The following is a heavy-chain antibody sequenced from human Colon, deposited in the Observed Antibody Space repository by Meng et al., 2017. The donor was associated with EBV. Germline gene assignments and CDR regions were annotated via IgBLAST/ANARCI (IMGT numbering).Heavy chain of an antibody. CDR1: GDSISSGDYS. D-gene: IGHD2-21*02. V-gene: IGHV4-30-2*01. CDR2: IYHGGTT. CDR3: ARGPYCGGDCYWFDP. Sequence: LQASDSGLVQPSQSRPLTCRVSGDSISSGDYSWSWIRQPPGQGLEWIGYIYHGGTTYNTSLKSRVTISVDNSKNQFSLRLTSVTAADTAVYYCARGPYCGGDCYWFDPWGQGTLVTVSS. J-gene: IGHJ5*02.